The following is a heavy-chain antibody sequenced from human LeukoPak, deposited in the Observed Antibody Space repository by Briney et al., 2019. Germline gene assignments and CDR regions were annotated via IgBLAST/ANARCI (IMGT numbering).Heavy chain of an antibody. D-gene: IGHD1-26*01. Sequence: PGGSLRLFCAASGFTFSSYSMNWVRQAPGKGLEWVAVISYDGSNKYYADSVKGRFTISRDNSKNTLYLQMNSLRAEDTAVHYCAREVSPVGATSSLGYWGQGTLVTVSS. J-gene: IGHJ4*02. V-gene: IGHV3-30*03. CDR3: AREVSPVGATSSLGY. CDR2: ISYDGSNK. CDR1: GFTFSSYS.